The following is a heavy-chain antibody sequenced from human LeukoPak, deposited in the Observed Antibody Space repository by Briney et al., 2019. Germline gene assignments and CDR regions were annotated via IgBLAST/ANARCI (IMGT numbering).Heavy chain of an antibody. J-gene: IGHJ4*02. CDR1: GYTFTTYA. D-gene: IGHD3-10*01. Sequence: ASVKVSCKASGYTFTTYAMHWVRQAPGQRLEWMGWINAGNGNTKYSQKFQGRVTITRDTSASTAYMELSSLRSEDTAMYYCARDWHGVGDGHFDYWGQGTLVTVSS. CDR3: ARDWHGVGDGHFDY. CDR2: INAGNGNT. V-gene: IGHV1-3*01.